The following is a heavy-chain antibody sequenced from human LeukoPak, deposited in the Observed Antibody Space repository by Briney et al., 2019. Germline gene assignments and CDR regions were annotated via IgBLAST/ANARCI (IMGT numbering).Heavy chain of an antibody. CDR1: GFTFSSYS. CDR2: ISSSSSYI. Sequence: PGGSLRPSCAASGFTFSSYSMNWVRQAPGKGLEWVSSISSSSSYIYYADSVKGRFTISRDNAKNSLYLQMNGLRAEDTAVYYCARDRSGDYGLDYWGQGTLVTVSS. CDR3: ARDRSGDYGLDY. D-gene: IGHD4-17*01. J-gene: IGHJ4*02. V-gene: IGHV3-21*01.